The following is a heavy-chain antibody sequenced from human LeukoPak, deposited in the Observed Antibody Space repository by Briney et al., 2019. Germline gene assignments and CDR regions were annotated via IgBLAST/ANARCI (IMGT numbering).Heavy chain of an antibody. Sequence: ASVKVSCKASGYTFTSYGISWVRQAPGQGLEWMGWISAYNGNTNYAQKLQGRVTMTTDTSTSTAYMELRSLRSDDTAVYYCARDLRSFGVVIDTDYWGQGTLVTVSS. CDR1: GYTFTSYG. J-gene: IGHJ4*02. D-gene: IGHD3-3*01. CDR3: ARDLRSFGVVIDTDY. CDR2: ISAYNGNT. V-gene: IGHV1-18*01.